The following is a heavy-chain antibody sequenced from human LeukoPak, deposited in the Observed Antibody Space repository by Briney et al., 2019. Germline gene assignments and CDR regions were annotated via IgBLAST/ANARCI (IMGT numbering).Heavy chain of an antibody. CDR1: GGSFSGYY. J-gene: IGHJ3*02. CDR2: INHSGST. CDR3: ARHTLDCSGGSCYSFDAFDI. Sequence: PSETLSLTCAVYGGSFSGYYWSWIRQPPGKGLEWIGEINHSGSTNYNPSLKSRVTISVDTSKNQFSLKLSSVTAADTAVYYCARHTLDCSGGSCYSFDAFDIWGQGTMVTVSS. V-gene: IGHV4-34*01. D-gene: IGHD2-15*01.